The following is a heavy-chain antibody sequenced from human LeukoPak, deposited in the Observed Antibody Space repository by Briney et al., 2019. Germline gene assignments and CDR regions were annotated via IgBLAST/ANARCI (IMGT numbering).Heavy chain of an antibody. CDR3: ARARITMVRGVLYYFDY. CDR1: GYTFTGYY. Sequence: ASVKVSCKASGYTFTGYYMHWVRQAPGQGREWMGWINPNSGGTNYAQKFQGRVTMTRDTSISTAYMELSRLRSDDTAVYYCARARITMVRGVLYYFDYWGQGTLVTVSS. V-gene: IGHV1-2*02. CDR2: INPNSGGT. J-gene: IGHJ4*02. D-gene: IGHD3-10*01.